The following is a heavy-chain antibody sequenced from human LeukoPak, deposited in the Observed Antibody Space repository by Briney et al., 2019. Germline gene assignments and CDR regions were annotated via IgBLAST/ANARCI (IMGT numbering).Heavy chain of an antibody. CDR2: INAGNGNT. CDR1: GYTFTSYA. Sequence: ASVKVSCKASGYTFTSYAMHWVRQAPGQRLEWMGWINAGNGNTKYSQEFQGRVTITRDTSASTAYMELSSLRSEDMAVYYCARSTIFGVVISPQFDPWGQGTLVTVSS. CDR3: ARSTIFGVVISPQFDP. V-gene: IGHV1-3*03. D-gene: IGHD3-3*01. J-gene: IGHJ5*02.